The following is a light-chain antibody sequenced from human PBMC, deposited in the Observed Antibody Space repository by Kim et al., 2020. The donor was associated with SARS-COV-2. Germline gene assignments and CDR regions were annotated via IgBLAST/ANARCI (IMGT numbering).Light chain of an antibody. V-gene: IGKV3-15*01. CDR2: GAS. Sequence: SPGDRVTLSHRARQSLYDKLAWYQQKPGQAPRLLIYGASARIDGVPVRFGGSASGTEFTLTISSLQSEDFAVYYCQQYVDWPRTFGQGTKVDIK. CDR3: QQYVDWPRT. J-gene: IGKJ1*01. CDR1: QSLYDK.